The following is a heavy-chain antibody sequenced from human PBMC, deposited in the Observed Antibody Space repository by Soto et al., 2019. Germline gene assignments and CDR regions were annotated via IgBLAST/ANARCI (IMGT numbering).Heavy chain of an antibody. CDR3: AKARGVTMVRGVIISTPLDY. CDR2: ISYDGSNK. CDR1: GFTFSSYG. J-gene: IGHJ4*02. V-gene: IGHV3-30*18. D-gene: IGHD3-10*01. Sequence: QVQLVESGGGVVQPGRSLRLSCAASGFTFSSYGMHWVRQAPGKGLEWVAVISYDGSNKYYADSVKGRFTISRDNSKNTRYLQMNSLRAEDTAVYYCAKARGVTMVRGVIISTPLDYWGQGTLVTVSS.